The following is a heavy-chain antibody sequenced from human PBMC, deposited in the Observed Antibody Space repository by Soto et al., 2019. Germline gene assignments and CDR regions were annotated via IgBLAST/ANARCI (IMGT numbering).Heavy chain of an antibody. CDR3: ASALGGRTLSWFYFDN. CDR1: GGSVNSGSHY. J-gene: IGHJ4*02. CDR2: VSYSGKT. V-gene: IGHV4-61*01. D-gene: IGHD2-15*01. Sequence: QVQLQESGPGLVKPSETLSLTCSVSGGSVNSGSHYWTWIRQSPGKTLEWIGHVSYSGKTDLNPSLRGRVTLSRDTSKNQFSVRLTSVTAADTAVYYCASALGGRTLSWFYFDNWGQGALVTVSS.